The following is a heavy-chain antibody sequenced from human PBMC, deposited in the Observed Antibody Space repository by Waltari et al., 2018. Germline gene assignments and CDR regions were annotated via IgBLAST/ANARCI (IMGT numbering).Heavy chain of an antibody. CDR3: ARDPGYCSSTSCLYYYYYGMDV. J-gene: IGHJ6*02. CDR1: GGSISSYY. Sequence: QVQLQESGPGLVKPSETLSLTCTVPGGSISSYYWSWIRQPPGKGLEWIGYIYYSGSTNYNPSLKSRVTISVDTSKNQFSLKLSSVAAADTAVYYCARDPGYCSSTSCLYYYYYGMDVWGQGTTVTVSS. CDR2: IYYSGST. D-gene: IGHD2-2*01. V-gene: IGHV4-59*01.